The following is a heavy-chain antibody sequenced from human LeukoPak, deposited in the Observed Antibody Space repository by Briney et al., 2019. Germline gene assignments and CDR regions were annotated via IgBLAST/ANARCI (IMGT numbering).Heavy chain of an antibody. CDR2: ISAYNGNT. D-gene: IGHD5-18*01. Sequence: ASVKVSCKASGYTFTSYGISWVRQAPGRGLEWMGWISAYNGNTNYAQKLQGRVTMTTDTSTSTAYMELRSLRSDDTAVYSCARDFLGYSYGPLHPYNWFDPWGQGTLVTVSS. J-gene: IGHJ5*02. CDR1: GYTFTSYG. V-gene: IGHV1-18*01. CDR3: ARDFLGYSYGPLHPYNWFDP.